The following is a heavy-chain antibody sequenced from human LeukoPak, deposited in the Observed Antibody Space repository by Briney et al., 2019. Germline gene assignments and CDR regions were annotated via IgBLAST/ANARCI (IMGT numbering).Heavy chain of an antibody. CDR2: IKSKIDGGTT. V-gene: IGHV3-15*01. CDR3: STEMRSVALFDY. D-gene: IGHD6-19*01. Sequence: GGSLRLSCAASGFTFSNVWMSWVRQAPGKGLEWVGRIKSKIDGGTTDYAAPVKGRFTISRDDSKDTLYLPINSLKTGDPAVYYCSTEMRSVALFDYWGQGNLVTVSS. J-gene: IGHJ4*02. CDR1: GFTFSNVW.